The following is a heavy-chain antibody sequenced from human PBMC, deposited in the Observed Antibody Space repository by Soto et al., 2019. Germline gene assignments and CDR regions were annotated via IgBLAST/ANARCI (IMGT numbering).Heavy chain of an antibody. D-gene: IGHD3-3*01. V-gene: IGHV1-69*06. CDR1: GGTSTRYA. CDR3: NRGSEYDFWSGYL. Sequence: QERLVQTGAEVRKPGSSVKVSCKVTGGTSTRYAINWVRQAPGQGLEWMGGIVPMFGTSKYAQKFQGRVTITADTSTNIAYMELRSLRSEDTAVYYCNRGSEYDFWSGYLWGQGTLVSVSS. CDR2: IVPMFGTS. J-gene: IGHJ4*02.